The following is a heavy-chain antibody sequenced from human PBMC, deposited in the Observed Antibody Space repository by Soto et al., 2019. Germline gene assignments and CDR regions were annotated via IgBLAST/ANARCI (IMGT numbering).Heavy chain of an antibody. CDR1: GGTFSSYA. CDR2: IIPIFGTA. Sequence: GASVKVSCKASGGTFSSYAISWVRQAPGQGLEWMGGIIPIFGTANYAQKFQGRVTITADESTSTAYMELSSLRSEDTAVYYCARGHPHYGDYHYYYYGMDVWGQGTTVTVSS. V-gene: IGHV1-69*13. D-gene: IGHD4-17*01. CDR3: ARGHPHYGDYHYYYYGMDV. J-gene: IGHJ6*02.